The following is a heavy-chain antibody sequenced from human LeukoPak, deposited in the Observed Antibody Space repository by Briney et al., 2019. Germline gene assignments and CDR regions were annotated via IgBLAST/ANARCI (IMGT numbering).Heavy chain of an antibody. CDR2: VSISGGNT. Sequence: GGSLRLSCAASGFTFSGYAMSWVRQAPGKGLKWVSAVSISGGNTYYADSVKGRFTISRDNSKNTLYLQMNSLRAEDTAIYYCAALLYSSSNGDDYWGQGTLVTVSS. V-gene: IGHV3-23*01. CDR3: AALLYSSSNGDDY. J-gene: IGHJ4*02. CDR1: GFTFSGYA. D-gene: IGHD6-6*01.